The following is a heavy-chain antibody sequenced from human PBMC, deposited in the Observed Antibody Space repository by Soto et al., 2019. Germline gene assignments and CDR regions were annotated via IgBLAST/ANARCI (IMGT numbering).Heavy chain of an antibody. CDR2: IYYSGST. D-gene: IGHD3-3*01. V-gene: IGHV4-59*12. CDR3: AKDSQDLTIFGVVITRGHFDY. CDR1: SGSINIYY. Sequence: ETLSLTCGVSSGSINIYYLSWIRQPPGKGLEWIGYIYYSGSTNYNPSLKSRVTISVDTSKNQFSLKLSSVTAADTAVYYCAKDSQDLTIFGVVITRGHFDYWGQGTLVTVSS. J-gene: IGHJ4*02.